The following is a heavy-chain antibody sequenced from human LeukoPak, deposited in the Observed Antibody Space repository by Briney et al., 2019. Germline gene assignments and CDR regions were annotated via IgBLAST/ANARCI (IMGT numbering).Heavy chain of an antibody. J-gene: IGHJ5*02. CDR3: TRDES. CDR2: IKQDGSEK. V-gene: IGHV3-7*01. CDR1: GGSISSGGYY. Sequence: ETLSLTCTVSGGSISSGGYYWSWVRQAPGKGLEWVANIKQDGSEKYYVDSVKGRFIISRDNAKNSLYLQMNSLRAEDTAVYYCTRDESWGQGTLVTVSS.